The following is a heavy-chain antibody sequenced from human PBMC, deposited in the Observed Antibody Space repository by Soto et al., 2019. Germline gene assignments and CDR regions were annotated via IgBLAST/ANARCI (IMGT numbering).Heavy chain of an antibody. D-gene: IGHD5-12*01. CDR3: AKDHRDGSGYKGYYGMDV. CDR1: GFTFSSYG. CDR2: ISYDGSNK. J-gene: IGHJ6*02. Sequence: GGSLRLSCAASGFTFSSYGMHWVRQAPGKGLEWVAVISYDGSNKYYADSVKGRFTISRDNSKNTLYLQMNSLRAEDTAVYYCAKDHRDGSGYKGYYGMDVWGQGTTVTVSS. V-gene: IGHV3-30*18.